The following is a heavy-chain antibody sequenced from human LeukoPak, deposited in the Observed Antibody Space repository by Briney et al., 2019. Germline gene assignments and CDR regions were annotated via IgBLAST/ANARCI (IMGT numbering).Heavy chain of an antibody. CDR1: GFIFSNYA. Sequence: SGGSLRLSCAASGFIFSNYAMSWVRQAPGKGLEWVSAIDSTGAYTRYADSVKGRFTISKDSSKTILYLQMNSLRAEDAAVYFCAKGSAAGRPYYFDYWGQGTLVTVSS. CDR2: IDSTGAYT. J-gene: IGHJ4*02. D-gene: IGHD6-25*01. V-gene: IGHV3-23*01. CDR3: AKGSAAGRPYYFDY.